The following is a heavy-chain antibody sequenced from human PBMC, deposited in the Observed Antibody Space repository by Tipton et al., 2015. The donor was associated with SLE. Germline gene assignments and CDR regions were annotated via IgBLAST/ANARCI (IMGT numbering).Heavy chain of an antibody. V-gene: IGHV4-34*01. CDR1: GGSFSGYY. CDR2: INHSGST. CDR3: ARANPEFDP. Sequence: GLVKPSETLSLTCAVYGGSFSGYYWSWIRQPPGKGLEWIGEINHSGSTNYNPSLKSRVTISVDTSKNQFSLKLSSVTAADTAVYYCARANPEFDPWGQGTLVTVSS. J-gene: IGHJ5*02.